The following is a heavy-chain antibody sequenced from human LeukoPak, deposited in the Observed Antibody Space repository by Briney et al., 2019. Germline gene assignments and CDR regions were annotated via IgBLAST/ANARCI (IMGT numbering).Heavy chain of an antibody. CDR1: GSTFSSYW. D-gene: IGHD6-13*01. CDR3: ARDWQQLVRGYYYYYMDV. V-gene: IGHV3-7*01. J-gene: IGHJ6*03. CDR2: IKQDGSEK. Sequence: GGSLRLSCAASGSTFSSYWMSWVRQAPGKGLEWVANIKQDGSEKYYVDSVKGRFTISRDNAKNSLYLQMNSLRAEDTAVYYCARDWQQLVRGYYYYYMDVWGKGTTVTISS.